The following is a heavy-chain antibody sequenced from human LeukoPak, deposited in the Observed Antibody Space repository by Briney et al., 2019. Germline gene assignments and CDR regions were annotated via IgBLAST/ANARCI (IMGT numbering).Heavy chain of an antibody. V-gene: IGHV3-23*01. CDR2: VSGSGGNT. D-gene: IGHD2-15*01. J-gene: IGHJ4*02. Sequence: GGSLRLSCAASGFTFSSYAMSWVRQAPGKGLEWVSTVSGSGGNTYYTDSAKGRFTISRDNSKNTVYLQMNTLRAEDTAVYYCAKAYCSGGDCSRYYWGQGTLVTVSS. CDR3: AKAYCSGGDCSRYY. CDR1: GFTFSSYA.